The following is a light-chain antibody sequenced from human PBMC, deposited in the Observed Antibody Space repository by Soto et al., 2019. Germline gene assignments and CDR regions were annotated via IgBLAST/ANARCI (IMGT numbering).Light chain of an antibody. J-gene: IGKJ1*01. CDR3: QQYNNWPRT. Sequence: EIVMTGGPATLSVSPGERATLSCRASQSVSSNVAWYQQKPGQAPRLLIYGASTRDTGIQARFSGSGSGTEFTLTISSLQSEDVAVYYCQQYNNWPRTFGQATKVDIK. V-gene: IGKV3-15*01. CDR2: GAS. CDR1: QSVSSN.